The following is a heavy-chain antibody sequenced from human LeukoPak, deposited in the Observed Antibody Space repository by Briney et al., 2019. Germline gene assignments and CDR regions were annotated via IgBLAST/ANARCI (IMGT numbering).Heavy chain of an antibody. CDR3: ARDPRSYGDPNWFDP. D-gene: IGHD4-17*01. CDR2: ISSGGDNT. Sequence: RPGGSLRLSCAASGFSFSNYGMSWVRQAPGKGLVWVSSISSGGDNTYYADSVRGRFTISRDNSKNTLYLQLNSLRAEDTAVYYCARDPRSYGDPNWFDPWGQGTLVTVSS. V-gene: IGHV3-23*01. J-gene: IGHJ5*02. CDR1: GFSFSNYG.